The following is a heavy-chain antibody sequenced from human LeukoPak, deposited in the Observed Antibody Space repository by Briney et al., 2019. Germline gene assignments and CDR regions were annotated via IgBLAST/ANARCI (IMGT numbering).Heavy chain of an antibody. CDR3: ASRQGLGWHYVN. J-gene: IGHJ4*02. CDR1: GFTFSSYA. D-gene: IGHD3-10*02. V-gene: IGHV3-23*01. Sequence: GGSLRLSCVDSGFTFSSYALSWVRQVPGKGLEWVSVISDNGGSTYYADSVKGRFTISRENSKNTLYLQMNSLRVEDTAKYYCASRQGLGWHYVNWGQGTLVTVSS. CDR2: ISDNGGST.